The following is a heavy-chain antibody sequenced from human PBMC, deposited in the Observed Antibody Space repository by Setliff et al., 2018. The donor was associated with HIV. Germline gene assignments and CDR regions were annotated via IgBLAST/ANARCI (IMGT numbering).Heavy chain of an antibody. CDR2: MSGSDNTT. CDR1: GFTFTDYA. J-gene: IGHJ4*02. CDR3: TTWGDSFDY. D-gene: IGHD3-16*01. V-gene: IGHV3-23*01. Sequence: GGSLRLSCAASGFTFTDYAMNWVRQAPGKGLEWVAGMSGSDNTTFYADSVKGRFTVSRDNSKKTLYMVMDSLRAEDTAVYYCTTWGDSFDYWGQGTLVTVSS.